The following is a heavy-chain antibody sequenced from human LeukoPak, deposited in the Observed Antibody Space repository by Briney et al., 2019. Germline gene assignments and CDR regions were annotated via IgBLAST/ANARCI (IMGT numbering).Heavy chain of an antibody. CDR3: ARGQRQQLPTRGVYYYYGMDV. J-gene: IGHJ6*02. CDR2: INHSGST. D-gene: IGHD6-13*01. CDR1: GFTFSSYA. V-gene: IGHV4-34*01. Sequence: GSLRLSCAASGFTFSSYAMSWIRQPPGKGLEWIGEINHSGSTNYNPSLKSRVTISVDTSKNQFSLKLSSVTAADTAVYYCARGQRQQLPTRGVYYYYGMDVWGQGTTVTVSS.